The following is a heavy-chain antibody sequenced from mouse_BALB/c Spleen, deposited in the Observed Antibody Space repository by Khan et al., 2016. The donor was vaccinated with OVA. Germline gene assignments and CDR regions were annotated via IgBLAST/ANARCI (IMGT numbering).Heavy chain of an antibody. J-gene: IGHJ2*01. D-gene: IGHD1-1*01. CDR1: GYSFTGYF. V-gene: IGHV1-20*02. Sequence: VRLQQSGPELVKPGASVKISCTASGYSFTGYFMNWVMQRPGKSLEWIGRINPHIGETFYNQKFKGQATLTVDESSSTVYMELRSLASEDSAVYSCEGIYGSDFDYWGQGTPLTVSS. CDR3: EGIYGSDFDY. CDR2: INPHIGET.